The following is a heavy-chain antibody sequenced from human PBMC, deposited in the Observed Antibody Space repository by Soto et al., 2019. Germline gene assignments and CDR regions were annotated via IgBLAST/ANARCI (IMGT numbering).Heavy chain of an antibody. Sequence: QVPLQESGPGLVKPSETLSLTCTVSGGSISSYYWSWIWQPAGKGLEWIGRIYTSGCTNYTPALRSRVPTSVETPKNQFSVMLSSVTAADPAVYYCARDYPYYYSCMDVWGQGTTVTVSS. CDR3: ARDYPYYYSCMDV. CDR2: IYTSGCT. V-gene: IGHV4-4*07. J-gene: IGHJ6*01. CDR1: GGSISSYY.